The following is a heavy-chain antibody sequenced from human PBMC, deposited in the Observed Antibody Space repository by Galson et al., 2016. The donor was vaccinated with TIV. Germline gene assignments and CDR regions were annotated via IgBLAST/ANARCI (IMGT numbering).Heavy chain of an antibody. J-gene: IGHJ4*02. V-gene: IGHV3-33*01. D-gene: IGHD6-13*01. CDR1: GFSLNDYG. CDR2: IGYDGITK. CDR3: ARSAAFGTRIWYAFDS. Sequence: SGAEVKKPGESLRLSCAVSGFSLNDYGTHWVRQAPGKGLEWVAVIGYDGITKYYADSVNGRFTISRDTSTNTLSLQMDSLTGEDTAMYYCARSAAFGTRIWYAFDSWGQGSMVTVSS.